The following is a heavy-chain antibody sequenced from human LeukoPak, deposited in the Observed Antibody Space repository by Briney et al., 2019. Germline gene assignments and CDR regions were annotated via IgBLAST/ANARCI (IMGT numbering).Heavy chain of an antibody. D-gene: IGHD2-15*01. V-gene: IGHV3-48*01. CDR1: GFTFSGYS. CDR3: IKDMGYCSGGSCYRWFDS. J-gene: IGHJ5*01. CDR2: ISTSSSII. Sequence: PGGSLRLSCAASGFTFSGYSMSWVRQAPGKGLEWVSYISTSSSIIYYADSVKGRFTISRDDAKNSVSLQMNSLRAEDTAVYYCIKDMGYCSGGSCYRWFDSWGQGTLVTVSS.